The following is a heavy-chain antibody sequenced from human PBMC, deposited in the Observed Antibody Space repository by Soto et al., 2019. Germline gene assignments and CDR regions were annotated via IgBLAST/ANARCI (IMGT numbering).Heavy chain of an antibody. CDR1: GFTFSSYA. V-gene: IGHV3-23*01. Sequence: HPGGSLRLSCAASGFTFSSYAMSWFRQAPGKGLEWVSAISGSGGSTYYADSVKGRFTISRDNSKNTLYLQMNSLRAEDTAVYYCAKESYGDYNYYGMVVWGQGTTVTVS. J-gene: IGHJ6*02. D-gene: IGHD4-17*01. CDR3: AKESYGDYNYYGMVV. CDR2: ISGSGGST.